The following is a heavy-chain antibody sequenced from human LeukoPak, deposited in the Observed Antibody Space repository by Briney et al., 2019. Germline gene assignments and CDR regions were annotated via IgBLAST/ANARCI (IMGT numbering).Heavy chain of an antibody. D-gene: IGHD5-18*01. V-gene: IGHV4-34*01. CDR2: INHSGST. CDR1: GGSFSGYY. Sequence: PSETLSLSCADYGGSFSGYYWSCIRHPQSSKKKWNGQINHSGSTNYNPSLKSRVTISVDTSKNQFSLKLSSVTAADTAVYYCARVRGYSPYYYYMDVWGKGTTVTVSS. J-gene: IGHJ6*03. CDR3: ARVRGYSPYYYYMDV.